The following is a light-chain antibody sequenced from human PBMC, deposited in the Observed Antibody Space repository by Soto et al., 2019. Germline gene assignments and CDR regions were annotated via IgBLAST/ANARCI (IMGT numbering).Light chain of an antibody. CDR3: QQYNNWPPLT. CDR2: DAS. CDR1: QSVSSS. V-gene: IGKV3-15*01. Sequence: EIVMTQSPATLSVSPGDRATLSCRASQSVSSSLAWYQQIPGKDPRLLIYDASTRATGIPARFGGSGSGTEFTLTISSLQSEDFAVYYCQQYNNWPPLTFGGGTKVELK. J-gene: IGKJ4*01.